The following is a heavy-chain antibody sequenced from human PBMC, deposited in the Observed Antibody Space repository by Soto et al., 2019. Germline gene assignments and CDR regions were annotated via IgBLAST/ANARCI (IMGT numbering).Heavy chain of an antibody. CDR1: GYTFTSYG. D-gene: IGHD5-18*01. J-gene: IGHJ4*02. CDR3: ARDQFDSYGPKGGLDY. Sequence: QVQLVQSGAEVKKPGASVKVSCKASGYTFTSYGISWVRQAPGQGLEWMGWISANNGNTNYAQKLQGRVTMTTDTSTSKAYMELRSLRPDDTAVYYCARDQFDSYGPKGGLDYWGQGTLVTVSS. CDR2: ISANNGNT. V-gene: IGHV1-18*01.